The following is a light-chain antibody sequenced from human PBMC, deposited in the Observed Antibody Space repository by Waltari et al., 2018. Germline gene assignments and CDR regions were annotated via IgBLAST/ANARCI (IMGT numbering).Light chain of an antibody. J-gene: IGKJ3*01. CDR3: QQYYTTPPT. CDR1: QTVLSRSSNKNY. CDR2: WAS. V-gene: IGKV4-1*01. Sequence: DIVVTQSPDSQAVSLGERASINCTSSQTVLSRSSNKNYFGWYQQKPGQPPKLLIYWASTRESGVPDRFSGSGSGTDFTLTISSLHAEDVAVYYCQQYYTTPPTFGPGTRVDI.